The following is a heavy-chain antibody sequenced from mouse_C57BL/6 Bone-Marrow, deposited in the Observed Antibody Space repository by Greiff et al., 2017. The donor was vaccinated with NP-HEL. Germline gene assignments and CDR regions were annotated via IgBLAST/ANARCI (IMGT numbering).Heavy chain of an antibody. V-gene: IGHV1-81*01. CDR3: ARGGSSSSSYFDY. CDR1: GYTFTSYG. D-gene: IGHD1-1*01. Sequence: QVQLQQSGAELARPGASVKLSCKASGYTFTSYGISWVKQRTGQGLEWIGEIYPRSGNTYYNEKFKGKATLTADKSSSTAYMELRSLTSEDSAVYFCARGGSSSSSYFDYWGQGTTLTVSS. CDR2: IYPRSGNT. J-gene: IGHJ2*01.